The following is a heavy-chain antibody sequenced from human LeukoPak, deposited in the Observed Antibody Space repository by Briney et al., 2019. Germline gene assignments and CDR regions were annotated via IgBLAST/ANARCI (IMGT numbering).Heavy chain of an antibody. CDR2: ISGSGGST. V-gene: IGHV3-23*01. Sequence: PGGSLRLSCAASGFTFSSYAMSWVRQAPGNGLEWVSAISGSGGSTYYADSVKGRFTISRDNSKNTLYLQMNSLRAEDTAVYYCAKDQEYYYDSSGHWNPPDYWGQGTLVTVSS. D-gene: IGHD3-22*01. J-gene: IGHJ4*02. CDR3: AKDQEYYYDSSGHWNPPDY. CDR1: GFTFSSYA.